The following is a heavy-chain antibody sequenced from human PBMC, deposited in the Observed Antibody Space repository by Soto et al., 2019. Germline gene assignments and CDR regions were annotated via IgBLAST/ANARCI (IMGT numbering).Heavy chain of an antibody. Sequence: SGPTLVNPTQTLTLTCTFSGFSLSTSGMCVSWIRQPPGKALEWLARIDWDDDKYYRTSLKARLTISKDTSKNEVGLTMTNMDPVDTATYYCARNFKQSSGFALDYWGQKTLVTVPS. CDR1: GFSLSTSGMC. CDR3: ARNFKQSSGFALDY. J-gene: IGHJ4*02. D-gene: IGHD5-12*01. V-gene: IGHV2-70*11. CDR2: IDWDDDK.